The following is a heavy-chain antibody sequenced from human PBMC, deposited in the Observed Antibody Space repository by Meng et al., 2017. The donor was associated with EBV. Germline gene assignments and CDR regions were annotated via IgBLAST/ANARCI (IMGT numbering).Heavy chain of an antibody. J-gene: IGHJ5*02. CDR1: VGPFSGYY. CDR2: INHNGST. V-gene: IGHV4-34*01. CDR3: ARGGGNRGGIVGATYRLNWFDP. Sequence: QVQLQQWGAGLLKPSETLSLTCAVYVGPFSGYYCSWIRQPPGKGLEWIGEINHNGSTNYNPSLKSRVTISVDTSKNQFSLKLSSVTAADTAVYYCARGGGNRGGIVGATYRLNWFDPWGQGTLGIVSS. D-gene: IGHD1-26*01.